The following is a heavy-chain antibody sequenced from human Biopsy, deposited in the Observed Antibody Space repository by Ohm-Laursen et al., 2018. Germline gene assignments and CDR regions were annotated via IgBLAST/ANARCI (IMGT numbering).Heavy chain of an antibody. J-gene: IGHJ6*02. V-gene: IGHV3-33*06. CDR2: ICYDGTNK. Sequence: SLRLSCAASGFSFSDYGMHWVRQAPGRGLEWVAVICYDGTNKYYAESVGGRFTISRDNSKNMVYLQMGSLTVGDTAVYYCAKVHDSGYYYYSMDVWGQGTTVTVSS. CDR1: GFSFSDYG. CDR3: AKVHDSGYYYYSMDV. D-gene: IGHD3-16*01.